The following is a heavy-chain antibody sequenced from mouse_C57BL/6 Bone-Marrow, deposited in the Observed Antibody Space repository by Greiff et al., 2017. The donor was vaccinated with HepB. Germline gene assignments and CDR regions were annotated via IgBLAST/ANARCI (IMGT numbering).Heavy chain of an antibody. V-gene: IGHV14-2*01. J-gene: IGHJ1*03. Sequence: VQLQQSGAELVKPGASVKLSCTASGFNIKDYYMHWVKQRTEQGLEWIGRIDPEDGETKYAPKFQGKATITADTSSTTAYLQLSSLTSEDTAVYYCALAYGSSHWYFEGWGTGTTVTVSS. CDR2: IDPEDGET. CDR1: GFNIKDYY. D-gene: IGHD1-1*01. CDR3: ALAYGSSHWYFEG.